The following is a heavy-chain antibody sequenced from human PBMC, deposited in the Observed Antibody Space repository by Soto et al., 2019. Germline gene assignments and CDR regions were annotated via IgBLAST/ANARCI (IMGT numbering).Heavy chain of an antibody. CDR3: ARGGGTILAPLP. CDR2: INPNSGAT. CDR1: GYTFTGYF. V-gene: IGHV1-2*02. D-gene: IGHD3-10*01. J-gene: IGHJ5*02. Sequence: QVQLAQSGAEVKKPGASVKVSCKASGYTFTGYFIHWVRQAPGQGLEWMGWINPNSGATKYAQKFQGRVTLTRDTSINTAYMEMNLLRSDDTAVYYCARGGGTILAPLPWGQGTLVTVSS.